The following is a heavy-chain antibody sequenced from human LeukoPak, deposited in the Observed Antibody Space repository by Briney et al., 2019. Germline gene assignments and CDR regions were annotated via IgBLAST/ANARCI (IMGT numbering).Heavy chain of an antibody. D-gene: IGHD2-15*01. V-gene: IGHV3-48*03. CDR1: GFTFSSYE. CDR3: ARDSGGSYHLVDAFDI. CDR2: ISSSGSTI. J-gene: IGHJ3*02. Sequence: GGSLRLSCAASGFTFSSYEMNWVRQAPGKGLEWVSYISSSGSTIYYADSVKGRFTISRDNAKNSLYLQMNSLRAEDTAVYYCARDSGGSYHLVDAFDIWGQGTMVTVSS.